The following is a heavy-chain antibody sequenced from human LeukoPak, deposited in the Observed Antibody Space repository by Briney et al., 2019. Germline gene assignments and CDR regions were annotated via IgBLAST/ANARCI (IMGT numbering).Heavy chain of an antibody. D-gene: IGHD2-2*01. CDR3: ARHPDCTRTSCYVDYYGMDV. V-gene: IGHV5-51*01. CDR2: INPGDSDT. CDR1: GYRFTSYW. J-gene: IGHJ6*02. Sequence: GESLKISCKGSGYRFTSYWIGWVRQMPGKGLEWMGIINPGDSDTRYSPSFQGQVTISADKSISTAYLQWSSLKATDTAMYYCARHPDCTRTSCYVDYYGMDVWGQGTTVTVSS.